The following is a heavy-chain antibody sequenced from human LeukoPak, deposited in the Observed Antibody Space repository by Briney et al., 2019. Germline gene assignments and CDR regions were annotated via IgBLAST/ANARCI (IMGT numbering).Heavy chain of an antibody. J-gene: IGHJ4*02. CDR2: TNGDESST. CDR3: ARGGWWSEY. Sequence: PGGSLRPFCAASGFIFRSYGVHGVRQARGKGLVWVSRTNGDESSTSYAGSVNGPFTISRDNVKNTLYLQRVSLRAEDTAVYFWARGGWWSEYWGQGTLVTVSS. CDR1: GFIFRSYG. D-gene: IGHD6-19*01. V-gene: IGHV3-74*01.